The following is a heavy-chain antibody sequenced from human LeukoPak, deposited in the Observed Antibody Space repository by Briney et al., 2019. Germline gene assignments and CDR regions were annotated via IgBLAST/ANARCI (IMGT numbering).Heavy chain of an antibody. V-gene: IGHV4-38-2*02. CDR1: AYSISSGYY. J-gene: IGHJ5*02. CDR3: ASTLNNWFDP. CDR2: IYHSGST. Sequence: SETLSLTCTVSAYSISSGYYWGWIRQPPGKGLEWIGSIYHSGSTYYNPSLKSRVTISVDTSKNQFSLKLSSVTAADTAVYYCASTLNNWFDPWGQGTLVTVSS.